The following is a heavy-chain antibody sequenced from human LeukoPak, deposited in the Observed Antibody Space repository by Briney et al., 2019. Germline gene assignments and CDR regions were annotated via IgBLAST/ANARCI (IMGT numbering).Heavy chain of an antibody. CDR2: IIPILGIA. CDR3: ARDPPGFYDSSGYGAFDI. J-gene: IGHJ3*02. D-gene: IGHD3-22*01. CDR1: GGTFSSYA. Sequence: SVKVSCKAPGGTFSSYAISWVRQAPGQGLEWMGRIIPILGIANYAQKFQGRVTMTRDTSISTAYMELSRLRSDDTAVYYCARDPPGFYDSSGYGAFDIWGQGTMVTVSS. V-gene: IGHV1-69*04.